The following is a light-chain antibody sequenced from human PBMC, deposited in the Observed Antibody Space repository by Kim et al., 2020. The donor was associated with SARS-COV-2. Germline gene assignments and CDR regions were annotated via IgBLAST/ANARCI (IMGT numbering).Light chain of an antibody. CDR3: QAWDSSTAV. CDR2: QDS. V-gene: IGLV3-1*01. Sequence: GSPGQTARITCSGDKLGDKYACWYQQTPGQSPVLVIYQDSKRPAGIPERFSGSNSGNTATLPISGTQAMDEADYYCQAWDSSTAVFGGGTQLTVL. CDR1: KLGDKY. J-gene: IGLJ3*02.